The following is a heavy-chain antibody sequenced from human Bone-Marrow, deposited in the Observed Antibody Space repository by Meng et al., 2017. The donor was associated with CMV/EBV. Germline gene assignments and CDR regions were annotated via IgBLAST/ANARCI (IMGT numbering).Heavy chain of an antibody. V-gene: IGHV3-15*01. CDR2: IKSTTDGGTT. Sequence: GGSLRLSCAASGFTFSDYYMSWIRQAPGKGLEWVGRIKSTTDGGTTDYAAPVKGRFTISRDDSKNTVHLQMNSLKSEDTAVYYCATTQVGAPDYWGQGTLVTVPS. CDR3: ATTQVGAPDY. J-gene: IGHJ4*02. CDR1: GFTFSDYY. D-gene: IGHD1-26*01.